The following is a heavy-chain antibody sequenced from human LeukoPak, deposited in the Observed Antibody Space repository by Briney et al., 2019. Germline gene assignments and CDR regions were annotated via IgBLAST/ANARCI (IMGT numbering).Heavy chain of an antibody. J-gene: IGHJ4*02. CDR2: IYHSGSA. Sequence: PSETLPLTCAVCGYSNISGYYWGWIRQPPGKGLEWIGSIYHSGSAYYNPSLKSRVTISVDTSKNQFSLKLSSVTAADTDVYYCACSSGPSSPVDYCVQGTLVTVSS. V-gene: IGHV4-38-2*01. CDR3: ACSSGPSSPVDY. CDR1: GYSNISGYY. D-gene: IGHD6-19*01.